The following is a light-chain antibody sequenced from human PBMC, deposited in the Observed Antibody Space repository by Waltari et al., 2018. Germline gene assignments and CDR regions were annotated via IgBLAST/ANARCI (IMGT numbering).Light chain of an antibody. Sequence: QSALTQPASVSGSPGQSITISCTGTSSDDGGHKDVSWYQQYPGKAPKLIIYEVTNRPSGVSNRFSASKSGNTASLTISGLQAEDEADYYCSSYTDSSTDVFGTGTKVTV. CDR3: SSYTDSSTDV. J-gene: IGLJ1*01. V-gene: IGLV2-14*01. CDR2: EVT. CDR1: SSDDGGHKD.